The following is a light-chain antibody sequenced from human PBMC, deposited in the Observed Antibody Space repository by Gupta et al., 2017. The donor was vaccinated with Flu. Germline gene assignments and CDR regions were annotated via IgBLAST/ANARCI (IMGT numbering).Light chain of an antibody. CDR3: QQYGRSPRT. J-gene: IGKJ4*01. V-gene: IGKV3-20*01. CDR1: QSVSSSY. CDR2: GAS. Sequence: EIVLTQSPGTLSLSPGERATLSCRASQSVSSSYLAWYQQKAGQAPRLLIHGASSRATGIPHRFSGSGSGTDFTLTISRLEPEDFAVYYCQQYGRSPRTFGGGTKVEIK.